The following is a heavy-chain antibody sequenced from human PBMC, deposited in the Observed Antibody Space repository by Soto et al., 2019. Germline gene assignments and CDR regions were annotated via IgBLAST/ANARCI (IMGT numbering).Heavy chain of an antibody. CDR2: IYYSGST. Sequence: SETLSLTCTVSGGSISSYYWSWIRQPPGKGLEWIGYIYYSGSTNYNPSLKSRVTISVDTSKNQFSLKLSSVTAADTAVYYCARDRYGLRVVVPAAIPRSNYYYYGMDVWGQGTTVTVSS. D-gene: IGHD2-2*01. V-gene: IGHV4-59*01. J-gene: IGHJ6*02. CDR3: ARDRYGLRVVVPAAIPRSNYYYYGMDV. CDR1: GGSISSYY.